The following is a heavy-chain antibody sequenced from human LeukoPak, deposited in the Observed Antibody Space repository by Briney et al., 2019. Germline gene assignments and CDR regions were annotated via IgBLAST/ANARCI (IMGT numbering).Heavy chain of an antibody. CDR3: AKGLSYSKYYDFWSGSGTFDY. CDR1: GFTFSSYA. D-gene: IGHD3-3*01. Sequence: GGSLRLSCAASGFTFSSYAMSWVRQAPGKGLEWVSAISGSGGSTYYADSVKGRFTISRDNSKNTLYLQTNSLRAEDTAVHYCAKGLSYSKYYDFWSGSGTFDYWGQGTLVTVSS. CDR2: ISGSGGST. J-gene: IGHJ4*02. V-gene: IGHV3-23*01.